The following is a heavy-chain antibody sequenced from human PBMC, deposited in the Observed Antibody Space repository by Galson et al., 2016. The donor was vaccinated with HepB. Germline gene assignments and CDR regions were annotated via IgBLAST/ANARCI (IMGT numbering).Heavy chain of an antibody. V-gene: IGHV2-70*19. CDR2: IDWDDDK. J-gene: IGHJ4*02. D-gene: IGHD4-23*01. Sequence: PALVKPTQTLTLTCTFSGFSLSSSGVCVSWVRQPPGKALEWLALIDWDDDKNYRTSLRTRLSISKDTSKNQVVLTMTNMDPVDTATYYCARSPTSVVTTFDYWGQGILVTVSS. CDR1: GFSLSSSGVC. CDR3: ARSPTSVVTTFDY.